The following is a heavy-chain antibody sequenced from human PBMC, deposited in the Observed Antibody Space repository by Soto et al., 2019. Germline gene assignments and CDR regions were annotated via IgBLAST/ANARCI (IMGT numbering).Heavy chain of an antibody. V-gene: IGHV1-69*13. D-gene: IGHD3-16*01. Sequence: ASVKVSCKASTGTFSNYALSWVRQAPGQGLEWTGGIIPVLATTNYAQKFQGRVSITADESTSTAYMELSSLRSEDTAVYYCACNWGSSLRNWHDPWGQGTLVTVSS. CDR2: IIPVLATT. J-gene: IGHJ5*02. CDR3: ACNWGSSLRNWHDP. CDR1: TGTFSNYA.